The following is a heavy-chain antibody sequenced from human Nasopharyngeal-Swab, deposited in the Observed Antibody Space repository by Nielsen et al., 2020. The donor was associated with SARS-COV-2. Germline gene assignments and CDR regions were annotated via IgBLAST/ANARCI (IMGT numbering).Heavy chain of an antibody. V-gene: IGHV4-30-2*01. Sequence: SETLSLTCAVSGGSISSGGYSWSWIRQPPGKGLEWIGYIYHSGSTYYNPSLKSRVTISVDRSKNQFSLKLSSVTAADTAVYYCASPELDSSGYYIGYWGQGTLVTVSS. D-gene: IGHD3-22*01. CDR2: IYHSGST. CDR1: GGSISSGGYS. J-gene: IGHJ4*02. CDR3: ASPELDSSGYYIGY.